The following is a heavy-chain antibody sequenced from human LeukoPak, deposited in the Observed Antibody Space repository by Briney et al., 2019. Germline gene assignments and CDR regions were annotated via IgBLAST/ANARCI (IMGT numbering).Heavy chain of an antibody. J-gene: IGHJ4*02. CDR2: ISTNSGST. CDR3: AKNTSGTYLDY. V-gene: IGHV3-23*01. Sequence: LGGSLRLSCAASGFTFSSYAMSWVRQAPGKGLEWVSSISTNSGSTNYADSVKGRFTISRDNSKNMVYLQMNSLRAEDTAVYYCAKNTSGTYLDYWGQGILVTVSS. D-gene: IGHD1-26*01. CDR1: GFTFSSYA.